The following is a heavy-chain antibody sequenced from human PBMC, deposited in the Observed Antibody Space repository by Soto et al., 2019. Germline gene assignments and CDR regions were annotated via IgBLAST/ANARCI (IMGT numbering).Heavy chain of an antibody. J-gene: IGHJ4*02. Sequence: QVQLVQSGAEVKKPGASVKVSCKTSGYNFTTYGVSWVRQAPGQGLEWMGWISGHHGHTNYAQTFQGRVTMTTDTSTTTAYKELRSLRSDDTAVYYCARYQPYSTGYYYFDHWGQGTLAIVTS. V-gene: IGHV1-18*01. CDR2: ISGHHGHT. CDR3: ARYQPYSTGYYYFDH. D-gene: IGHD6-19*01. CDR1: GYNFTTYG.